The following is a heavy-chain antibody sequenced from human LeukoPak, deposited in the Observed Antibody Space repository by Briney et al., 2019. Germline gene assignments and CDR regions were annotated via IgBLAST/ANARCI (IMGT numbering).Heavy chain of an antibody. CDR3: ARQTLWNLPYFDY. J-gene: IGHJ4*02. CDR2: ISGYDANT. V-gene: IGHV1-18*01. CDR1: GYTFTRNG. D-gene: IGHD1-1*01. Sequence: ASVKVSCKTSGYTFTRNGFSWMRQAPGQGLEWMGWISGYDANTKYAEKFQGRVTMTIDTSTSTGYMELRSLGSDDTAVYYCARQTLWNLPYFDYWGQGTLVTVSS.